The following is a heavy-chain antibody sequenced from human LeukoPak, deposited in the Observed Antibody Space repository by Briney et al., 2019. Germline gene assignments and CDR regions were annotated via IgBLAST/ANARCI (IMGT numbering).Heavy chain of an antibody. Sequence: GGSLRLSCAASGFTFSSYSMNWVRQAPGKGLEWVSSISSSYIYYADSVKGRFTISRDNAKNSLYLQMDSLRAEDTAVYYCASFPPYMVRTDAFDIWGQGTMVTVSS. J-gene: IGHJ3*02. CDR1: GFTFSSYS. CDR2: ISSSYI. CDR3: ASFPPYMVRTDAFDI. D-gene: IGHD3-10*01. V-gene: IGHV3-21*01.